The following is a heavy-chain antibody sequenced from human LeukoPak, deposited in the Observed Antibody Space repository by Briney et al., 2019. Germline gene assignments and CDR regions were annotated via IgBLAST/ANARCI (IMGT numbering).Heavy chain of an antibody. J-gene: IGHJ4*02. D-gene: IGHD2-2*01. Sequence: GGSLRLSCAASGFTFSSYTMNWVRQAPAKGLEWVSSISSNRDYIYNADSVKGRFTISRDNAKNSLYLQMNSLKAEDTAVYYCARDHCSSTSCFPSGTNYFDSWGQGTPVTVSS. CDR3: ARDHCSSTSCFPSGTNYFDS. CDR1: GFTFSSYT. CDR2: ISSNRDYI. V-gene: IGHV3-21*01.